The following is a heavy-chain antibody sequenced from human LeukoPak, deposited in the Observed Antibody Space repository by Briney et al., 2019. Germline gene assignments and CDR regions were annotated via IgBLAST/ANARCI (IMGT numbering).Heavy chain of an antibody. CDR3: ASPEGCSSVQYGPRNDY. CDR2: IYYSGST. V-gene: IGHV4-59*08. Sequence: SETLSLTCTVSGDSISRYYWSWIRQPPGKGLEWIGYIYYSGSTNYNPSLKSRVTISVDTSKNQFSLKLRSVTAADSAVYYCASPEGCSSVQYGPRNDYWGQGTLVIVSS. CDR1: GDSISRYY. D-gene: IGHD6-19*01. J-gene: IGHJ4*02.